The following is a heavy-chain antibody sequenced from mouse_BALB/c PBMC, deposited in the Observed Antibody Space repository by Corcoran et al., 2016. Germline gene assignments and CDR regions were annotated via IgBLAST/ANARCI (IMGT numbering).Heavy chain of an antibody. D-gene: IGHD1-1*01. CDR3: ARDPYDGSPYWYFDV. Sequence: EVQLQQSGPELVKPGASVKISCKASGYSFTGYYMHWVKQSHVKSLEWIGRINPYNGATSYNQNFKDKASLTVDKSSSTAYMELHSLTSEDSAVYYCARDPYDGSPYWYFDVWGAGTTVTVSS. J-gene: IGHJ1*01. CDR1: GYSFTGYY. V-gene: IGHV1-26*01. CDR2: INPYNGAT.